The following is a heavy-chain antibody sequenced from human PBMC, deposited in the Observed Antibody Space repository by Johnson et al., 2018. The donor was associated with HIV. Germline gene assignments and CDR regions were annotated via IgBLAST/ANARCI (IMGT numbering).Heavy chain of an antibody. D-gene: IGHD6-19*01. Sequence: QEQLVESGGGLVQPGRSLRLSCAASGFTFSSYAMHWVRQAPGKGLEWVAVISYDGSNKYSADSVKGRFTISRDDSKNTLYLQMNSLIPEDTAVYYCARVRRSGWYDNDAFDIWGQGTMVTVSS. CDR2: ISYDGSNK. CDR1: GFTFSSYA. J-gene: IGHJ3*02. CDR3: ARVRRSGWYDNDAFDI. V-gene: IGHV3-30-3*01.